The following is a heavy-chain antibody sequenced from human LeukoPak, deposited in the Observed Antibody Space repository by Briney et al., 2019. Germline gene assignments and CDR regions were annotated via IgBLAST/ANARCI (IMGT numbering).Heavy chain of an antibody. D-gene: IGHD1-26*01. Sequence: GGSLRLSCAASGFTFSSYSMNWVRQAPGKGLEWVSYISSSSSTIYYADSVKGRFTISRDNAKNSLYLQMNSLRAEGTAVYYCARDEWELLLYYYYMDVWGKGTTVTVSS. J-gene: IGHJ6*03. V-gene: IGHV3-48*04. CDR3: ARDEWELLLYYYYMDV. CDR2: ISSSSSTI. CDR1: GFTFSSYS.